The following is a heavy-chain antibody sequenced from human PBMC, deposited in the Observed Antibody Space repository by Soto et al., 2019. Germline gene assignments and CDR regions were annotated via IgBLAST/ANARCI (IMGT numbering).Heavy chain of an antibody. D-gene: IGHD3-10*01. J-gene: IGHJ4*02. Sequence: QVQLVQSGVEVKKPGASVKVSCKASGYTFSNYYMHWVRQVPGHGLEWMGIINPSGGGTTYAQRFRGRLTVTRDTSTSTVYMELSRLRSDDTAIYFCARAPQYGSAGYYYNFWGQGTLVTVSS. V-gene: IGHV1-46*01. CDR2: INPSGGGT. CDR1: GYTFSNYY. CDR3: ARAPQYGSAGYYYNF.